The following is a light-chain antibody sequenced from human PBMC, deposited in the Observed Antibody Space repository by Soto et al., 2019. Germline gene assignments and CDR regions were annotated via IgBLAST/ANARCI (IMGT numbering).Light chain of an antibody. V-gene: IGKV1-12*01. Sequence: DIQVTQSPSSVSASVGARVTITCRASQGVSTWLAWYQQKPGKAPKVLIYHVSSLESGVPSRVSGSGSGTDFTLTINSLQPEDFATYYCQQVATFPYTFGQGTKVDIK. CDR1: QGVSTW. CDR2: HVS. CDR3: QQVATFPYT. J-gene: IGKJ2*01.